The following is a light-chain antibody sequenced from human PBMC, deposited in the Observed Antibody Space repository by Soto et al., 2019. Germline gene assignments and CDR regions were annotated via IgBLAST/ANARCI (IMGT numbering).Light chain of an antibody. J-gene: IGKJ1*01. CDR2: GAS. CDR3: QQCYNWPQWT. V-gene: IGKV3-15*01. CDR1: QSVSSN. Sequence: EIVMTKSPATLSVSTGERATLSCRASQSVSSNLAWYQQKPGQAPRLLIYGASTRATGIPARFSGSGSGTEFTLTISSLEPEDFALYYCQQCYNWPQWTFGQGTKV.